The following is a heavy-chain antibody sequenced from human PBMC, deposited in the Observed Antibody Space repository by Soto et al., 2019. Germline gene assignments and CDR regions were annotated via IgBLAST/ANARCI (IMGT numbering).Heavy chain of an antibody. CDR3: ARDMSMAVADRGEYYYYGMDV. V-gene: IGHV3-30-3*01. CDR1: GFTFTIYA. D-gene: IGHD6-19*01. J-gene: IGHJ6*02. CDR2: ISYDGSSK. Sequence: GGSLRLSCAASGFTFTIYAMHWVRQAPGKGLEWVAVISYDGSSKYYADSVKGRFTISRDNSENTLYLQMNSLRVEDTAVYYCARDMSMAVADRGEYYYYGMDVWGQGTTVTVSS.